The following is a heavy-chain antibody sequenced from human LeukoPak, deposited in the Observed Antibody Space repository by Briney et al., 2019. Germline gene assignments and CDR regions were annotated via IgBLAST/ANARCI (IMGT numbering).Heavy chain of an antibody. Sequence: GGSLRLSCAASGFTFSDYYMIWIRQAPGMGLEWVSYMSGSSGFTNYADSVKGRFTISRDNAKNSLYLQMNSQRADDTAVYYCARVPSSAWFDPWGQGTLVTVSS. D-gene: IGHD3-10*01. CDR2: MSGSSGFT. CDR1: GFTFSDYY. J-gene: IGHJ5*01. CDR3: ARVPSSAWFDP. V-gene: IGHV3-11*05.